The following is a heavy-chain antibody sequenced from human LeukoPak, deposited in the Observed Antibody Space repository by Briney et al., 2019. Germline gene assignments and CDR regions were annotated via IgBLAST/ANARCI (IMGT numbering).Heavy chain of an antibody. Sequence: PSETLSLTCTVSGGSISSYYWSWIRQPPGKGLEWIGYIYYSGSTNYNPSLKSRVTISVDTSKNQFSLKLSSVTAADTAVYYCARSYYDSSGTPDHWGQGTLVTVSS. V-gene: IGHV4-59*01. CDR3: ARSYYDSSGTPDH. D-gene: IGHD3-22*01. CDR1: GGSISSYY. CDR2: IYYSGST. J-gene: IGHJ4*02.